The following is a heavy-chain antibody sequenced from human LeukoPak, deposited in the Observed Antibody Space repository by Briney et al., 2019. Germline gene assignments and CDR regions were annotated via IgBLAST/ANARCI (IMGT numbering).Heavy chain of an antibody. CDR2: IYYSGST. CDR1: GGSISSYY. Sequence: SETLSLTCTVSGGSISSYYWSWIRQPPGKGLEWIGYIYYSGSTNYNPSLKSRVTISVDTSKNQFSLKLSSVTAADTAVYYCARDSSSGSNWFDPWGQGTLATVSS. V-gene: IGHV4-59*01. D-gene: IGHD3-22*01. CDR3: ARDSSSGSNWFDP. J-gene: IGHJ5*02.